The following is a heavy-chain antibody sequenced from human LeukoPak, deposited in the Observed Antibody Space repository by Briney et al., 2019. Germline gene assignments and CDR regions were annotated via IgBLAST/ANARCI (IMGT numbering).Heavy chain of an antibody. CDR1: GFTFSSYA. CDR2: ISSNGDST. D-gene: IGHD6-19*01. CDR3: ARSGSSGWYVDV. Sequence: PGGPLRLSCAASGFTFSSYAMHWVRQAPGQGLEYVSVISSNGDSTYYANSVKGRFTISRDNSKNTVYLQMGGLRCEDMAVYYCARSGSSGWYVDVWGKGTRVSVSS. J-gene: IGHJ6*03. V-gene: IGHV3-64*01.